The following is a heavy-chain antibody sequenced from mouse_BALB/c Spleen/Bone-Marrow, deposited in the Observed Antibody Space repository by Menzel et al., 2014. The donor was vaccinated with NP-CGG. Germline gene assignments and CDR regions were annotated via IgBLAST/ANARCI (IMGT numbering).Heavy chain of an antibody. D-gene: IGHD1-1*01. CDR1: GYSFTGYF. Sequence: EVMLVESGPELVKPGASVKISCKASGYSFTGYFMNWVMQSHGKSLGWIGRINPYNGGTFYNQKFKGKATLTVDKSSSTAHMELRSLASEDSAVYYCARSGYYGSSYFDYWGQGTTLTVSS. J-gene: IGHJ2*01. V-gene: IGHV1-20*02. CDR3: ARSGYYGSSYFDY. CDR2: INPYNGGT.